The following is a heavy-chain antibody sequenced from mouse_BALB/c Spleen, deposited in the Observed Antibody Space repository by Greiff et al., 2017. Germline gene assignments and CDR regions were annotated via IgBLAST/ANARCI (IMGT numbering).Heavy chain of an antibody. Sequence: VQLQQSGAELVKPGASVKLSCTASGFYIKDTYMHWVKQRPEQGLEWIGRIDPANGNTKYDPKFQGKATITADTSSNTAYLQLSSLTSEDTAVYYCARYGNWFAYWGQGTLVTVSA. V-gene: IGHV14-3*02. J-gene: IGHJ3*01. CDR3: ARYGNWFAY. D-gene: IGHD2-1*01. CDR2: IDPANGNT. CDR1: GFYIKDTY.